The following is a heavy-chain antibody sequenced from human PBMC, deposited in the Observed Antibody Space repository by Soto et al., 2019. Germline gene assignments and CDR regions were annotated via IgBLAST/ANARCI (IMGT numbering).Heavy chain of an antibody. CDR1: GVTFGSYA. CDR2: IVGSGGST. J-gene: IGHJ4*02. D-gene: IGHD2-15*01. V-gene: IGHV3-23*01. CDR3: ATRRGCSDGTCYGIDY. Sequence: GGSLRLCWGAAGVTFGSYAMHWVRQAPGRGLEWVSAIVGSGGSTYYADSVKGRFSISRDNSKNTLYLQMNSLRAVDTAIYYCATRRGCSDGTCYGIDYRGQGTLVTVSS.